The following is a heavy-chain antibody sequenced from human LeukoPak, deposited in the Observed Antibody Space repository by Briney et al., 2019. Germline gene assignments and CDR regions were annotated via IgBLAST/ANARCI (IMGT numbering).Heavy chain of an antibody. CDR2: INPSGGST. D-gene: IGHD3-22*01. CDR1: GYTFTSYY. Sequence: GASVKVSCKASGYTFTSYYMHWVRQAPGQGLEWMGIINPSGGSTSYAQKFQGRVTMTRDTSTSTVYMELSSLRSEDTAVYYCARAGAHYDSSGYPFDYWGRGTLVTVSS. CDR3: ARAGAHYDSSGYPFDY. J-gene: IGHJ4*02. V-gene: IGHV1-46*01.